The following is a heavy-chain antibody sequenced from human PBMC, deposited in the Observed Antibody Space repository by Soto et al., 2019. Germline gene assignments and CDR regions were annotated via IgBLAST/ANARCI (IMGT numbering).Heavy chain of an antibody. D-gene: IGHD2-15*01. J-gene: IGHJ1*01. Sequence: QVQLVQSGAEVKKPGASVKVYCKASGYIFTAYSMHWVRQAPGQGLEWMGVVNPSGGSTNYAQKFQGRNTMTRETFTRTVYLDLSSLTSEDTAVYYCAREENCSDGICYSEYFQRWGQGTLVTVSS. CDR1: GYIFTAYS. CDR2: VNPSGGST. V-gene: IGHV1-46*01. CDR3: AREENCSDGICYSEYFQR.